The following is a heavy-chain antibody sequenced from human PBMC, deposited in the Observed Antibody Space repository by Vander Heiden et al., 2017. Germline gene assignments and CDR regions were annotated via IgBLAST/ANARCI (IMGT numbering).Heavy chain of an antibody. CDR2: IYWNDDK. CDR1: GFSLSTSGVG. V-gene: IGHV2-5*01. D-gene: IGHD2-2*01. CDR3: AHRRDIVVGPAATTGFDP. J-gene: IGHJ5*02. Sequence: QITLKESGPTLVKPTQTLTLTCTFSGFSLSTSGVGVGWIRQPPGKALEWLALIYWNDDKRYSPSLKSRLTITKDTSKNQVVRTMTNMDPVDTATYYCAHRRDIVVGPAATTGFDPWGQGTLVTVSS.